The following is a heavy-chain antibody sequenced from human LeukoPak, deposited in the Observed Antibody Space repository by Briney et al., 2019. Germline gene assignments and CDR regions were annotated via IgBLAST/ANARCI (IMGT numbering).Heavy chain of an antibody. CDR1: GFTFGDYT. Sequence: PGGSLRLSCVTSGFTFGDYTMHWVRQVPGKGPEWLSGITWDGGNIAYADSVKGRFTISRDNAKSSLYLQMNSLRNEDMAFYFCAKGYTFHGVAHDSGYFDYWGQGTLVTVSS. V-gene: IGHV3-9*03. CDR3: AKGYTFHGVAHDSGYFDY. D-gene: IGHD3-3*01. J-gene: IGHJ4*02. CDR2: ITWDGGNI.